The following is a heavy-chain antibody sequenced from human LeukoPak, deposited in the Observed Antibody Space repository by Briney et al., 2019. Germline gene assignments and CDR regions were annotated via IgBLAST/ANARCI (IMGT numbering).Heavy chain of an antibody. CDR1: GGTFSSYA. D-gene: IGHD6-19*01. CDR2: IIPIFGTA. V-gene: IGHV1-69*05. J-gene: IGHJ4*02. Sequence: SVKVSYKASGGTFSSYAISWVRQAPGQGLEWMGRIIPIFGTAIYAQKFQGRVTITTDESTSTAYMELSSLRSEDTAVYYCARLAVAGKFDYWGQGTLVTVSS. CDR3: ARLAVAGKFDY.